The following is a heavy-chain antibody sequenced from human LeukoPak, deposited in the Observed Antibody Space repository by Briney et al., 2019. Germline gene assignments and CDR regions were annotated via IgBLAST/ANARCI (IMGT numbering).Heavy chain of an antibody. CDR3: AKNTSGWYFDY. V-gene: IGHV3-23*01. CDR1: GFTFGSYA. J-gene: IGHJ4*02. D-gene: IGHD6-19*01. CDR2: ISGSGFSI. Sequence: GGSLRLSCAASGFTFGSYAMSWVRQAPGKGLEWVSSISGSGFSIYYADSVKGRFTISRDNSKNTLYLQMNSLRAEDTAVYYCAKNTSGWYFDYWGQGTLVTVSS.